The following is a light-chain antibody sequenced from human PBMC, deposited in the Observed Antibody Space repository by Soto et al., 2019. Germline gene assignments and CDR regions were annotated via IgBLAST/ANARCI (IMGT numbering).Light chain of an antibody. V-gene: IGKV3-20*01. J-gene: IGKJ5*01. CDR2: GTS. CDR1: QSVSSTY. Sequence: LTQSAAALSLYPGERATLSCRASQSVSSTYLAWYQQQPGQAPRLLMSGTSNRATGTPDRFSGSGSGTDFTLTISRLEPEDFAVYYCQQYGSPPITFGQGTRLEI. CDR3: QQYGSPPIT.